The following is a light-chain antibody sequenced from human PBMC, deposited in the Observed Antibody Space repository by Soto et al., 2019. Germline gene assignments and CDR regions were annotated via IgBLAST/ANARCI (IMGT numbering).Light chain of an antibody. V-gene: IGLV1-51*01. Sequence: QSVLTQPPSVSAAPGQTVTISCTGGSSNLGKSYAFWYQQLPGEAPKLLIYDNNKRPSGIPDRFSGSKSGTSATLGITGLQTGDEADYSCGSWDTNLSAVVFGGGTKLTVL. CDR1: SSNLGKSY. CDR2: DNN. J-gene: IGLJ3*02. CDR3: GSWDTNLSAVV.